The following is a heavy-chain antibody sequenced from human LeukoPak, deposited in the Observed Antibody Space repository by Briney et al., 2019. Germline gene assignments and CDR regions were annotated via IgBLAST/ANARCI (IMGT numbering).Heavy chain of an antibody. CDR3: ASRTYYYDSSGPFNWFDP. Sequence: SETLSLTCTVSGGSISSGDYYWSWIRKPPAKGLEWIVYIYYRGCIYYNSSLKSRVTIPLDTSKNQFSLKLSSVTAADTAVYYCASRTYYYDSSGPFNWFDPWGQGTLVTVSS. D-gene: IGHD3-22*01. CDR2: IYYRGCI. V-gene: IGHV4-30-4*08. J-gene: IGHJ5*02. CDR1: GGSISSGDYY.